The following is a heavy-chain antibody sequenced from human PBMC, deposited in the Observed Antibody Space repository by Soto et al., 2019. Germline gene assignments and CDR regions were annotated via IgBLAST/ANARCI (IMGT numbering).Heavy chain of an antibody. CDR1: GYTFSSYA. V-gene: IGHV1-3*01. J-gene: IGHJ5*02. D-gene: IGHD4-4*01. Sequence: QVQLVQSGAEVKKPGASVKVSCKASGYTFSSYAINWVRQAPGQRLEWMGWINVVNGNTMYSQKFQDRVTVTSDTSASTAYIELSSLRSEDTAVYFCVTDSSGNWFDPWGQGTLVTVSS. CDR3: VTDSSGNWFDP. CDR2: INVVNGNT.